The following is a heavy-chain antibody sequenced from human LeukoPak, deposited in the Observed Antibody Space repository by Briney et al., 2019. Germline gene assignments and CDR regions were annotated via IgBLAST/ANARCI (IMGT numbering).Heavy chain of an antibody. Sequence: GGSLRLFCVASGFTVSSNYMSWVRQAPGKGLEWVSVIYSGGSTYYVDSVKGRFTISRDNSKNTLYLQMNSLRADDTAVYYCARDGRGYSSSWYFDPWGQGTLVTVSS. D-gene: IGHD6-13*01. CDR2: IYSGGST. V-gene: IGHV3-66*01. J-gene: IGHJ5*02. CDR1: GFTVSSNY. CDR3: ARDGRGYSSSWYFDP.